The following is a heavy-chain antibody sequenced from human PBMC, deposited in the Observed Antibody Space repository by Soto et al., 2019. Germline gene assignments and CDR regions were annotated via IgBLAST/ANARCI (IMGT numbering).Heavy chain of an antibody. D-gene: IGHD1-26*01. CDR1: GYTFTDFG. V-gene: IGHV1-18*01. CDR3: GSDSGNISKWACFFHY. Sequence: QGQLVQSGAEVKKPGASVKVSCKASGYTFTDFGISWVRQAPGQGLEWMGWISAYNRNTNYAQKVQGRVSMTTDTSTSTSYIELRTLKSAYTAAYYCGSDSGNISKWACFFHYWGQRTLVTVSS. CDR2: ISAYNRNT. J-gene: IGHJ4*02.